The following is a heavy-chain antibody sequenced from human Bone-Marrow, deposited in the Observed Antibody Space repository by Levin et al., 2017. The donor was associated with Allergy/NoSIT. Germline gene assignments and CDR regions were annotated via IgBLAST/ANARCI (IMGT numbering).Heavy chain of an antibody. D-gene: IGHD5-24*01. J-gene: IGHJ6*03. CDR3: ARVLQYYYYYMDV. CDR1: GVSITSGNYY. V-gene: IGHV4-61*09. CDR2: IYTSGNT. Sequence: PSETLSLTCTVSGVSITSGNYYWSWIRQPAGTGLEWIGHIYTSGNTNYNPSLKSRITISVDTSKNQFSLKLRSVTAAETAVYYCARVLQYYYYYMDVWGKGTTVTVSS.